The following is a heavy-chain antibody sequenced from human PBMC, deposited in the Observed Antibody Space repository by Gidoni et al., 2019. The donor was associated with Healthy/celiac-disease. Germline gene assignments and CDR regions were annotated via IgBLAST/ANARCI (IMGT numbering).Heavy chain of an antibody. CDR1: GFTFSSYW. V-gene: IGHV3-7*04. Sequence: EVQLVESGGGLVQPGGSLRLSCAASGFTFSSYWMSWVRQAPGKGLEWVANIKQDGSEKYYVDSVKGRFTISRDNAKNSLYLQMNSLRAEDTAVYYCARDGVPAAMPVWFDPWGQGTLVTVSS. J-gene: IGHJ5*02. CDR3: ARDGVPAAMPVWFDP. D-gene: IGHD2-2*01. CDR2: IKQDGSEK.